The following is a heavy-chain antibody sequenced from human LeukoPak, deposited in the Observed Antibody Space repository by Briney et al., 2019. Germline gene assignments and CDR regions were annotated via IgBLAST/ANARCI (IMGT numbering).Heavy chain of an antibody. V-gene: IGHV3-30-3*01. D-gene: IGHD4-23*01. Sequence: PGRSLRLSCAASGFTFSSYAMHWVRQAPGKGLEWVAVISYDGSNKYYADSVKGRFTISRDNSKNTLYLQMNSLRAEDTAVYYCARDWEGGNIDAFDIWGQGTMVTVSS. CDR3: ARDWEGGNIDAFDI. CDR1: GFTFSSYA. J-gene: IGHJ3*02. CDR2: ISYDGSNK.